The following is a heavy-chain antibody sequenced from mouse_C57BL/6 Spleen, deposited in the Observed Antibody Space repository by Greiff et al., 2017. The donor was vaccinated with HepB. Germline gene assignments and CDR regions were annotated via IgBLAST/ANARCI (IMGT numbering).Heavy chain of an antibody. D-gene: IGHD1-1*01. Sequence: EVQLQQSGPELVKPGASVKMSCKASGYTFTDYNMHWVKQSHGKSLEWIGYINPNNGGTSYNQKFKGKATLTVNKSSSTAYMELRSLTSEDSAVYYCARCTTVVARRYFDVWGTGTTVTVSS. V-gene: IGHV1-22*01. CDR1: GYTFTDYN. CDR2: INPNNGGT. J-gene: IGHJ1*03. CDR3: ARCTTVVARRYFDV.